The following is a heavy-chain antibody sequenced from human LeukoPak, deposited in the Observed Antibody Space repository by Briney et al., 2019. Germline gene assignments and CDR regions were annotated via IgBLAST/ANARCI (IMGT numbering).Heavy chain of an antibody. Sequence: ASVTVSCKASGYTFTVYYMHWVRQAPGQGLEWMGWINPNSGGTNYAQKFQGRVTMTRDTSISTAYMELSRLRSDDTAVYYCARVGDIVVVPADNWFDPWGQGTLVTVSS. CDR3: ARVGDIVVVPADNWFDP. CDR2: INPNSGGT. V-gene: IGHV1-2*02. D-gene: IGHD2-2*01. CDR1: GYTFTVYY. J-gene: IGHJ5*02.